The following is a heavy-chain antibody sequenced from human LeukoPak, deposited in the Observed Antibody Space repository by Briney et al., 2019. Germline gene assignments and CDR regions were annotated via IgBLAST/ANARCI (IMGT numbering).Heavy chain of an antibody. V-gene: IGHV3-48*02. Sequence: GGSLRLSCAASGFTFSSYSMNWVRQAPGKGLEWVSYISSSSSTIYYADSVKGRFTISRDNAKNSLYLQMNSLRDEDTAVYYCARDRSVTKYYYGMGVWGQGTTVTVSS. CDR3: ARDRSVTKYYYGMGV. CDR1: GFTFSSYS. D-gene: IGHD4-11*01. J-gene: IGHJ6*02. CDR2: ISSSSSTI.